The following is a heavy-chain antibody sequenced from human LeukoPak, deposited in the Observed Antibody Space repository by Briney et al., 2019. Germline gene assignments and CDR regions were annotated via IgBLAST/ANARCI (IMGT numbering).Heavy chain of an antibody. V-gene: IGHV4-4*07. D-gene: IGHD1-26*01. CDR3: ARGALNSGSYRGLDY. CDR2: IYTSGST. CDR1: GGSISSYY. J-gene: IGHJ4*02. Sequence: SETLSLTCTVSGGSISSYYWSWIRQPAGKGLEWIGRIYTSGSTNYNPSLKSRVTMSVDTSKNQFSLKLSSVTAADTAVYYCARGALNSGSYRGLDYWGQGTLVTVSS.